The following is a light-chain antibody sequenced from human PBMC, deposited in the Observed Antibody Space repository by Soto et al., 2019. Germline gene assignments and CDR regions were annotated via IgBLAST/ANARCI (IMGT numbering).Light chain of an antibody. J-gene: IGKJ4*01. CDR1: QSVSNN. CDR3: QQYNEWPLT. V-gene: IGKV3-15*01. Sequence: IVMTQSTATLSVSPGERATLSCRASQSVSNNLAWYQQKPGQAPRLLIYHASTGATGIPARFSGSGSGTELTLTISSVQSEDFAVYYCQQYNEWPLTFGGGTKVEIK. CDR2: HAS.